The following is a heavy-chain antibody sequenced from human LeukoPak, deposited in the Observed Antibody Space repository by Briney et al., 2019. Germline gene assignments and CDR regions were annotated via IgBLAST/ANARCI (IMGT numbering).Heavy chain of an antibody. Sequence: VASVKVSCKASGYTFTGYYMHWVRQAPGQGLEWMGWINPNSGGTNYAQKFQGRVTMTRDTSISTAYMELSRLRSDDTAVYYCARVHDFWSGYQDYYGMDVWGQGTTVTVSS. CDR1: GYTFTGYY. CDR3: ARVHDFWSGYQDYYGMDV. V-gene: IGHV1-2*02. J-gene: IGHJ6*02. CDR2: INPNSGGT. D-gene: IGHD3-3*01.